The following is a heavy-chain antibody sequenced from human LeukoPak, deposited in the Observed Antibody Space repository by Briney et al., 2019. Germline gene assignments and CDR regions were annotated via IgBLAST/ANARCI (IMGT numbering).Heavy chain of an antibody. V-gene: IGHV1-18*04. D-gene: IGHD3-9*01. J-gene: IGHJ4*02. CDR3: ARVESGLRYFDWLLPIDY. Sequence: GASVKVSCKASGYTFTSYGISWVRQAPGQGLEWMGWISAYNGNTNYAQKLQGRVTMTTDTSTSTAYMELRSLRSDDTAVYYCARVESGLRYFDWLLPIDYWRQGTLVSVSS. CDR2: ISAYNGNT. CDR1: GYTFTSYG.